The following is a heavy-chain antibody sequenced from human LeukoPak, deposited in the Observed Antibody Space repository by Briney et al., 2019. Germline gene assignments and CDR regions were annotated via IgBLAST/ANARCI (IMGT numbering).Heavy chain of an antibody. D-gene: IGHD3-3*01. CDR3: ARDDYDFWSGPRGFDP. CDR1: GGSISSYY. CDR2: IYTSGST. V-gene: IGHV4-4*07. Sequence: SETLSLXCTVSGGSISSYYWSWIRQPAGKELEWIGRIYTSGSTNYNPSLKSRVTMSVDTSKNQFSLKLSSVTAADTAVYYCARDDYDFWSGPRGFDPWGQGTLVTVSS. J-gene: IGHJ5*02.